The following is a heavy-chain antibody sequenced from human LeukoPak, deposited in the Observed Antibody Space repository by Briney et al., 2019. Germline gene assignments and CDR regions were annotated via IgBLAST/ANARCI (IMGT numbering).Heavy chain of an antibody. CDR2: IIPIFGTA. J-gene: IGHJ6*03. CDR3: ARAGAIFGVVKHYYYYMDV. V-gene: IGHV1-69*13. D-gene: IGHD3-3*01. Sequence: ASVKVSCKASGGTSSSYAISWVRQAPGQGLEWMGGIIPIFGTANYAQKFQGRVTITADESTSTAYMELSSLRSEDTAVYYCARAGAIFGVVKHYYYYMDVWGKGTTVTVSS. CDR1: GGTSSSYA.